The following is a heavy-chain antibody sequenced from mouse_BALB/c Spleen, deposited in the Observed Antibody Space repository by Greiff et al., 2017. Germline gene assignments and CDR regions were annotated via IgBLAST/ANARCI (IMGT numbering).Heavy chain of an antibody. CDR2: IRLKSNNYAT. D-gene: IGHD2-14*01. CDR1: GFTFSNYW. CDR3: TRPYRYDMRTGYAMDY. Sequence: EVQLVESGGGLVQPGGSMKLSCVASGFTFSNYWMNWVRQSPEKGLEWVAEIRLKSNNYATHYAESVKGRFTISRDDSKSSVYLQMNNLRAEDTGIYYCTRPYRYDMRTGYAMDYWGQGTSVTVSS. J-gene: IGHJ4*01. V-gene: IGHV6-6*02.